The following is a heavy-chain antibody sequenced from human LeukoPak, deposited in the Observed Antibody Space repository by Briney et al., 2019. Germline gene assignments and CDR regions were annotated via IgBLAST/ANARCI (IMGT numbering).Heavy chain of an antibody. Sequence: GGSLRLSCAASGFTFSTYSMNWVRQAPGKGLEWVSSISSSSSYIYYADSVKGRFTISRDNAKNSLYLQMNGLRAEDTAVYYCARGVGSSGWYLGFDYWGQGTLVTVSS. CDR3: ARGVGSSGWYLGFDY. CDR2: ISSSSSYI. J-gene: IGHJ4*02. V-gene: IGHV3-21*01. D-gene: IGHD6-19*01. CDR1: GFTFSTYS.